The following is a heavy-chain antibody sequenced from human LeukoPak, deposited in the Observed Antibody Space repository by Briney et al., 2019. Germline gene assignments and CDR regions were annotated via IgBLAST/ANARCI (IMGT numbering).Heavy chain of an antibody. J-gene: IGHJ4*02. CDR2: ISYDGSNK. D-gene: IGHD6-13*01. Sequence: PGGSLRLSCVTSGFTFSSYGMHWVRQAPGKGLEWVAVISYDGSNKYYADSVKGRFTISRDNSKNTLYLQMNSLRAEDTAVYYCARTIAAAGTFDYWGQGTLVTVSS. CDR1: GFTFSSYG. CDR3: ARTIAAAGTFDY. V-gene: IGHV3-30*03.